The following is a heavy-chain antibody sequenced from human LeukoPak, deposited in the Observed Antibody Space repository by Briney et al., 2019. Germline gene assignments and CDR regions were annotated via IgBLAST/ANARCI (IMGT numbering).Heavy chain of an antibody. CDR1: EYTFTGYY. V-gene: IGHV1-2*06. D-gene: IGHD5-12*01. CDR3: ARGMSGSYYYYYYYMDV. Sequence: ASVKVSCKASEYTFTGYYMHWVRQAPGQGLEWMGRINPNSGGTNYAQKFQGRVTMTRDTSISTAYMELSRLRSDDTAVYYCARGMSGSYYYYYYYMDVWGKGTTVTVSS. CDR2: INPNSGGT. J-gene: IGHJ6*03.